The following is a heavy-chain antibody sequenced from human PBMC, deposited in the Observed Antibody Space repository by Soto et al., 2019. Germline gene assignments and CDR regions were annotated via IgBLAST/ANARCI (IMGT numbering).Heavy chain of an antibody. V-gene: IGHV3-30*03. D-gene: IGHD3-16*01. Sequence: QAQLVESGGGVVQPGRSLRLSCAASGFTFSSYGMHWVRQAPGTGLAWVAVISDDGGRQHYADSVKGRFTISRDNSKHMGRGQRNGHICQDMAVYSGESDGGYGHASVPYSWGQGTLVSVSS. CDR1: GFTFSSYG. J-gene: IGHJ4*02. CDR3: ESDGGYGHASVPYS. CDR2: ISDDGGRQ.